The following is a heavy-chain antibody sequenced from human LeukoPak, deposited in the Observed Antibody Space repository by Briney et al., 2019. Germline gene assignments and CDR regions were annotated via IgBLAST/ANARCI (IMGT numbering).Heavy chain of an antibody. V-gene: IGHV3-30-3*01. Sequence: PGRSLRLSCAASGFTFSSYAMHWVRQAPGKGLEWVAVISYDGSNKYYADSVKGRFTTSRDNSKNTLYLQMNSLRAEDTAVYYCARDQGCSSTSCQTDAFDIWGQGTMVTVSS. CDR1: GFTFSSYA. D-gene: IGHD2-2*01. J-gene: IGHJ3*02. CDR2: ISYDGSNK. CDR3: ARDQGCSSTSCQTDAFDI.